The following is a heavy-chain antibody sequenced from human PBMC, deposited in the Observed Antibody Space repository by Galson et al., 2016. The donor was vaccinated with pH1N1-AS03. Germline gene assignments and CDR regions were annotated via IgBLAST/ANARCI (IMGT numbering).Heavy chain of an antibody. CDR1: GFTFSTYA. Sequence: SLRLSCAASGFTFSTYAMSWVRQAPGKGLEWVSSISGADLSTYYADSVKGRFTVSRDNSKITLYLRMNGLRAEDTAIYYCANPRASGTTMVTRLDPWGQGTLVAVSS. V-gene: IGHV3-23*01. CDR2: ISGADLST. CDR3: ANPRASGTTMVTRLDP. D-gene: IGHD5-18*01. J-gene: IGHJ5*02.